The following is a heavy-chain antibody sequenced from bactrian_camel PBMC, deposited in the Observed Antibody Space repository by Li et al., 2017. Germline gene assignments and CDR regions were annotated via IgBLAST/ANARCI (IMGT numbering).Heavy chain of an antibody. D-gene: IGHD6*01. CDR2: ISIGDGIP. V-gene: IGHV3S54*01. Sequence: HVQLVESGGGSVQAGGSLRLSCVASRSISSSYCMAWFRQTPGKEREGVAAISIGDGIPYYADPVKDRFTISWDSAMMTLYLQMNDLKPEDTAMYYCAIGGATPCTVRGGSMPYDYWGQGTQVTVS. CDR3: AIGGATPCTVRGGSMPYDY. CDR1: RSISSSYC. J-gene: IGHJ4*01.